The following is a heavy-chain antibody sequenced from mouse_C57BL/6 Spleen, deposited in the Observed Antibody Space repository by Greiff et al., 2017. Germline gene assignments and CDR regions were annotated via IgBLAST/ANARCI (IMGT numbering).Heavy chain of an antibody. V-gene: IGHV5-4*01. CDR1: GFTFRSYA. Sequence: EVKLVESGGGLVKPGGSLKLSCAASGFTFRSYAMSWVRQTPEKRLEWVATISDGGSYTYYPDNVKGRFTISRDNAKNNLYLQMSHLKSEDTAMYYCARDRGGDAMDYWGQGTSVTVSS. CDR2: ISDGGSYT. J-gene: IGHJ4*01. CDR3: ARDRGGDAMDY.